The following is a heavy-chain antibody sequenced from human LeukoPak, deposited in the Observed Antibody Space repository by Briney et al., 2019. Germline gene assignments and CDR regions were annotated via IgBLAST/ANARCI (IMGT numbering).Heavy chain of an antibody. CDR1: GGSISSSTW. V-gene: IGHV4-4*02. Sequence: PSGTLSLTCAVSGGSISSSTWWSWVRQPPGKGLEWIGEIHRSGSTYYNPSLESRLTMSLDKSKNQFSLNLYSMAAADTAVYYCARNYYFCNYMDVWGKGTTVTISS. CDR2: IHRSGST. CDR3: ARNYYFCNYMDV. J-gene: IGHJ6*03.